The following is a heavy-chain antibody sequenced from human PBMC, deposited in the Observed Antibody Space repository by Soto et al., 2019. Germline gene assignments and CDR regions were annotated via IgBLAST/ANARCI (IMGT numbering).Heavy chain of an antibody. CDR2: ISWNSGII. D-gene: IGHD6-13*01. CDR3: AKGHYSSSWPPFDY. CDR1: GFTFDDYA. Sequence: EVQLVESGGGLVQPGRSLRLSCAASGFTFDDYAMHWVRQAPGKGLEWVSGISWNSGIIGYADSVKGRFTISRDNAKNSLYLQMNSLRAEDTALYYCAKGHYSSSWPPFDYWGQGTLVTVSS. J-gene: IGHJ4*02. V-gene: IGHV3-9*01.